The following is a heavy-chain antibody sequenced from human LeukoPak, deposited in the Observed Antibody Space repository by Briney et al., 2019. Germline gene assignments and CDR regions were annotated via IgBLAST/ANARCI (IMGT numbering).Heavy chain of an antibody. CDR1: GYTFTSYG. D-gene: IGHD5-18*01. J-gene: IGHJ6*03. V-gene: IGHV1-18*01. CDR3: ARDERVQLWTLYYYYYMDV. CDR2: ISAYNGNT. Sequence: ASVKVSCKASGYTFTSYGISWVRQAPGQGLEGMGWISAYNGNTNYAQKLQGRVTITTGTSTSTAYMELRSLRSDDTAVYYCARDERVQLWTLYYYYYMDVWGKGTTVTVSS.